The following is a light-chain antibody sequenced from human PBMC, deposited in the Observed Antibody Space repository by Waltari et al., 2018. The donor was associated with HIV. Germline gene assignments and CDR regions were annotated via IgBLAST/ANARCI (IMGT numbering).Light chain of an antibody. CDR2: DTS. V-gene: IGKV3D-20*02. J-gene: IGKJ2*01. CDR1: QSIGIRS. Sequence: EIVLTQSPATLSLSPGERATLSCSASQSIGIRSLAWYQHRPGQPPRLLIYDTSYRATGSPARFSGTGSGTDFTLTINSLEAEDFAVYYCQQRANWHKTFGQGTKVEIK. CDR3: QQRANWHKT.